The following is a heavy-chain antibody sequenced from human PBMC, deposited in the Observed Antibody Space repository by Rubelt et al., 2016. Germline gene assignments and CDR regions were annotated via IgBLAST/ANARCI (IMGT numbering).Heavy chain of an antibody. D-gene: IGHD3-10*01. CDR2: IHQSGST. V-gene: IGHV4-34*01. CDR1: NGPFSGYQ. Sequence: QVRLQQWGAGLLKPSETLSLTCSFHNGPFSGYQGTWVHQAPGRGLEWIGYIHQSGSTYYNPSLKSRANISMYTSKNQFSLKLSSGTAAETAVYYCAKDWRGSGAFDIWGQGTMVTVSS. J-gene: IGHJ3*02. CDR3: AKDWRGSGAFDI.